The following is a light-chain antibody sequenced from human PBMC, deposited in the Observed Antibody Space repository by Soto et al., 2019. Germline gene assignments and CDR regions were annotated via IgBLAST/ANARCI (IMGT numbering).Light chain of an antibody. CDR3: CSSAGRSTYV. J-gene: IGLJ1*01. Sequence: QSVLTQPASVFGSPGQSITISCTGTSSDVGPYNYVSWYQQHPGRAPKLMIYEVSNRPSGVSDRFSGSKSGNTASLTISGLQAEDEAAYYCCSSAGRSTYVFGSGTKVTVL. CDR2: EVS. CDR1: SSDVGPYNY. V-gene: IGLV2-14*01.